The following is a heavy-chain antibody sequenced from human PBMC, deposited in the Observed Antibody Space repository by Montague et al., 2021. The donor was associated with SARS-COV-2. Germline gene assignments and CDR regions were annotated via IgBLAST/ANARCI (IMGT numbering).Heavy chain of an antibody. V-gene: IGHV4-4*07. D-gene: IGHD6-19*01. CDR3: ARESRYSSGGRYYYRMDV. Sequence: TSGSTTYNPSLKSRVTMSVDTSQNQFSLNVTSVTAADTAIYYCARESRYSSGGRYYYRMDVWGQGTTVNVYS. J-gene: IGHJ6*02. CDR2: TSGST.